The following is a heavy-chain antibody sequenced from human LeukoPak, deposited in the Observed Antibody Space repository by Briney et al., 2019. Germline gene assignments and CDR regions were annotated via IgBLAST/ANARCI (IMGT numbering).Heavy chain of an antibody. CDR3: ARFGKLYFWDT. CDR1: GGSISGSY. Sequence: SETLSLTCTVSGGSISGSYWSWIRQPPGKELEWLGQIHYSGSTTYSPSHKSRVTISVDTSKNQFSLKLTSVTAADTAMYYCARFGKLYFWDTWGQGTLVTASS. J-gene: IGHJ5*02. D-gene: IGHD3-10*01. CDR2: IHYSGST. V-gene: IGHV4-59*01.